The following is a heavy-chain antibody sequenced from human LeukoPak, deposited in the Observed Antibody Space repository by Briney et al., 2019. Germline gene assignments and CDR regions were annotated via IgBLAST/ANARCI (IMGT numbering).Heavy chain of an antibody. J-gene: IGHJ4*02. CDR3: ARDQWDYDYRKYFFDY. D-gene: IGHD4-11*01. CDR1: GFTFSSYS. V-gene: IGHV3-48*01. Sequence: GGSLRLSCAVSGFTFSSYSMNWVRQAPGKGLEWLSYISSSSSTIYYADSVKGRFTISRDNAKNSLYLQMNSLRVEDTAVYYCARDQWDYDYRKYFFDYWGLGTLVTVSS. CDR2: ISSSSSTI.